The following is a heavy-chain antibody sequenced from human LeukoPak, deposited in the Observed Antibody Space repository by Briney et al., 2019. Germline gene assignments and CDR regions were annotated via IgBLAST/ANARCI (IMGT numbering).Heavy chain of an antibody. D-gene: IGHD3-3*01. CDR3: ARDGWSGYSYGMDV. Sequence: PGGSLRLSCAASGFTVSSNYMSWVRQAPGKGLEWVSVIYSGGSTYYADSVKGRFTISRDNSKNTLYLQMNSLRAEDTAVYYCARDGWSGYSYGMDVWGQGTTVTVSS. CDR2: IYSGGST. V-gene: IGHV3-53*01. J-gene: IGHJ6*02. CDR1: GFTVSSNY.